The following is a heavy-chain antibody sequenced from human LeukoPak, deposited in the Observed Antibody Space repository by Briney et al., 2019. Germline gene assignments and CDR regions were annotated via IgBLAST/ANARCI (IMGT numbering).Heavy chain of an antibody. CDR2: ISAYNGNT. Sequence: AASVKVSCKASGYTFTSYGISWVRQAPGQGLEWMGWISAYNGNTNYAQKLQGKVTMTTDTSTSTAYMELRSLRSDDTAVYYCARDDWRLVGATSDYWGQGTLVTVSS. D-gene: IGHD1-26*01. CDR3: ARDDWRLVGATSDY. CDR1: GYTFTSYG. V-gene: IGHV1-18*01. J-gene: IGHJ4*02.